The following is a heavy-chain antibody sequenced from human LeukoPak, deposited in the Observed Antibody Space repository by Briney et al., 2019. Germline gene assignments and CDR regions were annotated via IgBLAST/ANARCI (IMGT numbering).Heavy chain of an antibody. Sequence: SETLSLTCTVSGGSISSYYWSWIRQPPGKGLEWIGYIYYSGSTNYNLSLKSRVTISVDTSKNQFSLKLSSVTAADTAVYYCARDAAYGSGSYYNGVYRYWGQGTLVTVSS. V-gene: IGHV4-59*01. J-gene: IGHJ4*02. D-gene: IGHD3-10*01. CDR3: ARDAAYGSGSYYNGVYRY. CDR1: GGSISSYY. CDR2: IYYSGST.